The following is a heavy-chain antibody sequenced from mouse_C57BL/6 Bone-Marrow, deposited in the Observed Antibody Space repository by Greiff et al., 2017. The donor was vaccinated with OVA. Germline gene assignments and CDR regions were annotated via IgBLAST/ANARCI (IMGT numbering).Heavy chain of an antibody. D-gene: IGHD2-3*01. CDR2: IDPSDSYT. J-gene: IGHJ2*01. Sequence: QVQLQQPGAELVMPGASVKLSCKASGYTFTSYWMHWVKQRPGQGLEWIGEIDPSDSYTNYNQQFKGKSTLTVDKSSSTAYMQLRSLTSEDSAVYYCARRGGWLLRSFDYWGQGTTLTVSS. CDR3: ARRGGWLLRSFDY. CDR1: GYTFTSYW. V-gene: IGHV1-69*01.